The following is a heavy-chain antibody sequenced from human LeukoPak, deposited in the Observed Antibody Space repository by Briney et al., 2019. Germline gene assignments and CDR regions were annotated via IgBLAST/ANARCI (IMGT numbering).Heavy chain of an antibody. D-gene: IGHD3-10*01. CDR2: INHSGST. V-gene: IGHV4-34*01. Sequence: SETLSLTCAVYGGSFSGYYWSWIRQPPGKGLEWIGEINHSGSTNYNPSLKSRVAISVDTSKNQFSLKLSSVTAADTAVYYCARGRYGSGSYVQSHNYFDYWGQGTLVTVSS. CDR1: GGSFSGYY. CDR3: ARGRYGSGSYVQSHNYFDY. J-gene: IGHJ4*02.